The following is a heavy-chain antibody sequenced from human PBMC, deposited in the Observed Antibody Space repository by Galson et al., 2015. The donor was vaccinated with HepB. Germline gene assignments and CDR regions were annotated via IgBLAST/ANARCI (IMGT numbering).Heavy chain of an antibody. J-gene: IGHJ4*02. V-gene: IGHV3-30*04. D-gene: IGHD6-19*01. CDR3: AKDPYLYSALAGTMAGFDY. CDR2: ISYEGSNK. CDR1: GVSCSNYA. Sequence: SLRPSCASSGVSCSNYAMYGVRQAPGKGLERAADISYEGSNKYYADPVQGRFTISRDNSKNTLYLQMNSLRAEDTALYYCAKDPYLYSALAGTMAGFDYWGQGTLVTVSS.